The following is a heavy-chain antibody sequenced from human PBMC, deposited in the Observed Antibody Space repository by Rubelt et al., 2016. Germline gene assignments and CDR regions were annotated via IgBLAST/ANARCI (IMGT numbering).Heavy chain of an antibody. J-gene: IGHJ6*02. V-gene: IGHV3-13*01. Sequence: GGSLRLSCAASAFIFSTYDMHWVRQTTGKRLEWVSSIGTAGDTNYADSVKGRVTITRENAKNSLYLQMTTLSPGDTAVYYCARESFTVVDGVYYYYGMDVWGQGTTVTVSS. CDR3: ARESFTVVDGVYYYYGMDV. CDR2: IGTAGDT. D-gene: IGHD4-23*01. CDR1: AFIFSTYD.